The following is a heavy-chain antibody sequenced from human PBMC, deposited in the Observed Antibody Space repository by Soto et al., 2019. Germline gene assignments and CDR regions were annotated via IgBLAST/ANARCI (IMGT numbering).Heavy chain of an antibody. J-gene: IGHJ5*02. Sequence: EVQLTASGGGLVQPGGSLRLSCAASGFTFSSYSMTWVRQAPGKGLEWVSGISDSGGNTWYADSVKGRFTISRDNSKNTLFLQMNSLRAEDTAVYFCSKWSGFGDAWGQGTLVTVSS. V-gene: IGHV3-23*01. D-gene: IGHD3-10*01. CDR2: ISDSGGNT. CDR3: SKWSGFGDA. CDR1: GFTFSSYS.